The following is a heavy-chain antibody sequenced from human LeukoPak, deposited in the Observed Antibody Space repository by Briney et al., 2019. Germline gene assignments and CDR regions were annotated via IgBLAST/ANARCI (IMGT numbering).Heavy chain of an antibody. CDR1: GFTFSNYA. CDR3: AKDVGYCAGGGCYSADDAFGI. Sequence: GGSLRLSCTGSGFTFSNYAITWVRQAPGKGLEWVSTISGNGRYTYYRDSVKGRFTISRDNSKNTLYLQMYSLTAEDTALYYCAKDVGYCAGGGCYSADDAFGIWGQGTKVTV. D-gene: IGHD2-15*01. J-gene: IGHJ3*02. CDR2: ISGNGRYT. V-gene: IGHV3-23*01.